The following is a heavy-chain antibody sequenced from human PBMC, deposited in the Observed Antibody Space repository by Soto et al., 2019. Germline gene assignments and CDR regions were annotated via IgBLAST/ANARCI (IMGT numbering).Heavy chain of an antibody. CDR1: GFTFRSYG. D-gene: IGHD6-13*01. CDR2: ISGSGGST. J-gene: IGHJ4*02. CDR3: AYSSTPFDY. Sequence: GGSLRLSCEASGFTFRSYGMHWVRQAPGKGLEWVSAISGSGGSTYYADSVKGRFIISRDNSKNTLYLQMNSLRAEDTAVYYCAYSSTPFDYWGQGTLVTVSS. V-gene: IGHV3-23*01.